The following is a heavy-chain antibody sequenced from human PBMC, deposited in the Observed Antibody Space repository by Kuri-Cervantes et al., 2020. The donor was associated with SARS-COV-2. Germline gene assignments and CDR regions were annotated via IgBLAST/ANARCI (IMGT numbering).Heavy chain of an antibody. CDR2: IYYSGST. CDR1: GGSISSGDYY. J-gene: IGHJ4*02. V-gene: IGHV4-61*08. CDR3: ARGVRWLLDY. Sequence: SETLSLTCTVSGGSISSGDYYWSWIRQPPGKGLEWIGYIYYSGSTNYNPSLKSRVTISVDTSKNQFSLKLSSVTAADTAVYYCARGVRWLLDYWGQGTLVTVSS. D-gene: IGHD4-23*01.